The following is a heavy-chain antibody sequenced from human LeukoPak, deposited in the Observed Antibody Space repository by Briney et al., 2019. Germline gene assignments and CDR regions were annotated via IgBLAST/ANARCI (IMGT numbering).Heavy chain of an antibody. D-gene: IGHD6-13*01. CDR1: GGSISSYY. Sequence: PSETLSLTCTVSGGSISSYYWSWIRQPPGKGLEWIGSIYYSGSTYYNPSLKSRVTISVDTSKNQFSLKLSSVTAADTAVYYCARRYSSSWYGAFDIWGQGTMVTVSS. CDR3: ARRYSSSWYGAFDI. J-gene: IGHJ3*02. CDR2: IYYSGST. V-gene: IGHV4-59*05.